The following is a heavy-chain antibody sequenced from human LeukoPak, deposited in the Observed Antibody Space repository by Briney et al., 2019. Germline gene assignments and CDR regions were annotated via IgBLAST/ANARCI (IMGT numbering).Heavy chain of an antibody. CDR1: GFAFSSYE. V-gene: IGHV3-48*03. CDR2: ISSSGSTI. Sequence: PGGSLRLSCAASGFAFSSYEMNWVRRAPGKGLEWVSYISSSGSTIYYADSVKGRFTISRDNAKNSLYLQMNSLRAEDTAVYYCARDTAYDSSGVIDYWGQGTLVTVSS. CDR3: ARDTAYDSSGVIDY. D-gene: IGHD3-22*01. J-gene: IGHJ4*02.